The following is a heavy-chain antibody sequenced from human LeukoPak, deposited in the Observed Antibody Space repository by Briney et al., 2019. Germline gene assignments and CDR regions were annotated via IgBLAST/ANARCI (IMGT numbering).Heavy chain of an antibody. J-gene: IGHJ4*02. CDR1: GYNFTSYW. V-gene: IGHV5-51*01. CDR2: IYPDDSDT. Sequence: GESLKISCKGSGYNFTSYWIGWVRQMPGKGLEWMGIIYPDDSDTRYSPSFQGQVIISADRSISTAYLQWSSLKASDTAMYYCARHETGPYFDYWGQGTLVTVSS. CDR3: ARHETGPYFDY. D-gene: IGHD1-1*01.